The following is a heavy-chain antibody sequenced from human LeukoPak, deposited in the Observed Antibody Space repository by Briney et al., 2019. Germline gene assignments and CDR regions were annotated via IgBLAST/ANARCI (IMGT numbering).Heavy chain of an antibody. Sequence: GGSLRLSCAASGFTFSSYAMHWVRQAPGKGLEWVAVISYDGSNKYYADSVKGRFTISRDNSKNTLYLQMNSLRAEDTAVYYCARALEEQWLVSPPDYWGQGTLVTVSS. J-gene: IGHJ4*02. CDR3: ARALEEQWLVSPPDY. CDR1: GFTFSSYA. V-gene: IGHV3-30-3*01. D-gene: IGHD6-19*01. CDR2: ISYDGSNK.